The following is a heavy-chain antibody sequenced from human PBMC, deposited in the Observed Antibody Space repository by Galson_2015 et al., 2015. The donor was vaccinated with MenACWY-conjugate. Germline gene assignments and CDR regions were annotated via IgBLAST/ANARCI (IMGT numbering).Heavy chain of an antibody. D-gene: IGHD2-15*01. CDR2: IHYSGGT. V-gene: IGHV4-59*08. CDR1: GGSISSYY. Sequence: ETLSLTCTVSGGSISSYYWSWLRQSPGKALEWIGNIHYSGGTYHNPSLKSRITTSVDTSNNQFSLNLASVTAADTAVYYCARRRPRDIGGGFDIWAKGHWSPSLQ. CDR3: ARRRPRDIGGGFDI. J-gene: IGHJ3*02.